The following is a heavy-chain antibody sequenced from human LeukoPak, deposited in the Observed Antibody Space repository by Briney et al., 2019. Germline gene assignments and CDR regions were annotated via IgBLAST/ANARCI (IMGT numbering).Heavy chain of an antibody. CDR3: AKVAKYYYGSETYYFFEH. CDR1: GFLFNKYW. CDR2: IDEGGSGK. Sequence: GGSLRLSCAASGFLFNKYWMSWVRQAPGKGLEWVGNIDEGGSGKWYVDSVKGRFTMSRDNAKNSLFLEMNSLRVEDTAVYYCAKVAKYYYGSETYYFFEHWGQGTPVIASS. V-gene: IGHV3-7*01. D-gene: IGHD3-10*01. J-gene: IGHJ4*02.